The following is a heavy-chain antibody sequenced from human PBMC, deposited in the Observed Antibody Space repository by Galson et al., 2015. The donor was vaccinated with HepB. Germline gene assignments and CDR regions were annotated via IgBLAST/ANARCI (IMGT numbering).Heavy chain of an antibody. CDR3: TRLLTPNPDALDT. D-gene: IGHD1-26*01. CDR2: IKAKRDNYAT. J-gene: IGHJ3*02. V-gene: IGHV3-73*01. Sequence: SLRLSCAASGFTFSDSPIHWVRQFSGKGLEWVGRIKAKRDNYATEYGASVKGRFTISRDDSNNMAYLQMKNLKTEDTALYFCTRLLTPNPDALDTWGQGTMVTVSS. CDR1: GFTFSDSP.